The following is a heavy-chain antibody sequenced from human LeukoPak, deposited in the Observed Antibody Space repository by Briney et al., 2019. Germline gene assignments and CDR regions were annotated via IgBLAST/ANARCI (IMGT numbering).Heavy chain of an antibody. V-gene: IGHV3-30-3*01. Sequence: GGSLRLSCAASGFIFSSYAMHWVRQAPGKGLEWVADISRDGNSKYYADSVKGRFTISRDNSKNTLYLQMNSLRVEDTAVYYCAKDGAAAGPTLDYWGQGTLVTISS. D-gene: IGHD6-13*01. CDR2: ISRDGNSK. CDR1: GFIFSSYA. CDR3: AKDGAAAGPTLDY. J-gene: IGHJ4*02.